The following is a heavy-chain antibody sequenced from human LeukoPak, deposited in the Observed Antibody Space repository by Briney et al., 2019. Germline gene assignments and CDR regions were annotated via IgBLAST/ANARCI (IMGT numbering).Heavy chain of an antibody. CDR2: SRNIANSYTT. CDR1: GFTLSDQY. V-gene: IGHV3-72*01. D-gene: IGHD1-26*01. CDR3: ASHSGSPRQFDG. Sequence: SGGSLRLSCVVSGFTLSDQYVDWVRQAPGKGLEWVGRSRNIANSYTTEYAASVKGRFTASRDDSKNSLYLEMNSLKTEDTAVYYCASHSGSPRQFDGWGQGTLVTVSS. J-gene: IGHJ4*02.